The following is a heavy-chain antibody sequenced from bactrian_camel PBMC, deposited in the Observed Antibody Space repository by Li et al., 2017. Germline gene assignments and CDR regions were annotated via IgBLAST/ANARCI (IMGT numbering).Heavy chain of an antibody. D-gene: IGHD5*01. J-gene: IGHJ6*01. CDR2: ISKDGT. CDR3: AREWSLPEDYGFGTWAFGF. CDR1: GYIGGNCG. Sequence: HVQLVESGGGSVQAGGSLTLSCVVSGYIGGNCGMGWYRQTPGNEREFVATISKDGTYYVDSVKGRFTISRDTAKNTLYLQMNSLKTEDTALYYCAREWSLPEDYGFGTWAFGFWGRGTQVTVS. V-gene: IGHV3S55*01.